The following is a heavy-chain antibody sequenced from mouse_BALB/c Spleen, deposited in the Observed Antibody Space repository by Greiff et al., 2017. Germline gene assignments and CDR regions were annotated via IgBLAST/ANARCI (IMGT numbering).Heavy chain of an antibody. V-gene: IGHV1-7*01. CDR1: GYTFTSYW. J-gene: IGHJ4*01. CDR2: INPSTGYT. Sequence: QVQLKESGAELAKPGASVKMSCKASGYTFTSYWMHWVKQRPGQGLEWIGYINPSTGYTEYNQKFKDKATLTADKSSSTAYMQLSSLTSEDSAVYYCGWLGAMDYWGQGTSVTVSS. D-gene: IGHD2-3*01. CDR3: GWLGAMDY.